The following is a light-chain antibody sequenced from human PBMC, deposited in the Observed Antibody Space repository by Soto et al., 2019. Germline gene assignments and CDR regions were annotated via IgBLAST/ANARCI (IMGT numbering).Light chain of an antibody. CDR2: EVS. CDR1: SSDVGTYKY. V-gene: IGLV2-8*01. Sequence: QSALTQPPSASGSPGQSVTISCTGTSSDVGTYKYVSWYQQHPGQVPKLIIYEVSKRPSGVPDRFSGSKSGNTASLTVSGIPAEDEADYYCSSYAGSNNWVFGGGTTLTVL. CDR3: SSYAGSNNWV. J-gene: IGLJ3*02.